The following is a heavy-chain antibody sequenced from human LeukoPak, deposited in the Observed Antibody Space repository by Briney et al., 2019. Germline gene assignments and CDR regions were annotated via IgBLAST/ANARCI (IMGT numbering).Heavy chain of an antibody. V-gene: IGHV1-69*13. J-gene: IGHJ6*02. Sequence: SVKVSCKASGGTFSSYAISWVRQAPGQGLEWMGGIIPIFGTANYAQKFQGRVTITADESTSTAYMELSSLRSEDTAVYYCARNGPENYYDSSGYYAYYYYGMDVWGQGTTVTVSS. CDR3: ARNGPENYYDSSGYYAYYYYGMDV. D-gene: IGHD3-22*01. CDR1: GGTFSSYA. CDR2: IIPIFGTA.